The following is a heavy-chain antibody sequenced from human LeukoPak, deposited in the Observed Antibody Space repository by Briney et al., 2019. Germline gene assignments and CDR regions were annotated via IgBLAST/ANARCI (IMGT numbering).Heavy chain of an antibody. J-gene: IGHJ5*02. CDR2: IIPIFGTA. CDR1: GGTFSSYA. D-gene: IGHD2-2*03. V-gene: IGHV1-69*13. Sequence: SVKVSCKPSGGTFSSYAINWVRQAPGQGLEWMGGIIPIFGTANYAQKFQGRVTNTADESTSTADMELSSLRSEDTAVYYCARQAGYCSSTSCSLNWFNPWGQGTLVTVSS. CDR3: ARQAGYCSSTSCSLNWFNP.